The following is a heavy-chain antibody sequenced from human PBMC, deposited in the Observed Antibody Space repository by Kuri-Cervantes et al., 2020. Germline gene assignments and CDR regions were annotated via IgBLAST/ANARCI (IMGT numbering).Heavy chain of an antibody. J-gene: IGHJ6*03. CDR3: AREEYYDFWSGYYSDYYYYMDV. CDR1: GFTFSSYW. D-gene: IGHD3-3*01. V-gene: IGHV3-7*01. CDR2: IKQDGSEK. Sequence: GGSLRLSCAASGFTFSSYWMSWVRQAPGKGLEWVANIKQDGSEKYYVDSVEGRFTISRDNAKNSLYLQMNSLRAEDTAVYYCAREEYYDFWSGYYSDYYYYMDVWGKGTTVTVSS.